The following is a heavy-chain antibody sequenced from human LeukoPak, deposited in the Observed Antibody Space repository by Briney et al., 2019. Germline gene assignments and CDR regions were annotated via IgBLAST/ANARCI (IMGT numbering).Heavy chain of an antibody. V-gene: IGHV1-46*01. CDR1: GYTFTSHY. Sequence: ASVKVSCKASGYTFTSHYMHWVRQAPGQGLEWMGLINPSGSSTLYAQKFQGRVTVTRDMSTTTDYMELSSLRSEDTAVYYCARDPTFDYWGQGTLVTVSS. CDR2: INPSGSST. J-gene: IGHJ4*02. CDR3: ARDPTFDY.